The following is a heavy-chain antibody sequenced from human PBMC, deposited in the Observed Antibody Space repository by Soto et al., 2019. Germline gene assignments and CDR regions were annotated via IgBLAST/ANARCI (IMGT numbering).Heavy chain of an antibody. Sequence: GGSLRLSCAASGFTFSDYYMSWIRQAPGKWLEWVSYISSSSSYTNYADSVKGRFTISRDNAKNSLYLQMNSLRAEDTAVYYCARRSFRTDPYSDYWGQGXLVTVSS. V-gene: IGHV3-11*06. CDR1: GFTFSDYY. D-gene: IGHD4-17*01. J-gene: IGHJ4*02. CDR2: ISSSSSYT. CDR3: ARRSFRTDPYSDY.